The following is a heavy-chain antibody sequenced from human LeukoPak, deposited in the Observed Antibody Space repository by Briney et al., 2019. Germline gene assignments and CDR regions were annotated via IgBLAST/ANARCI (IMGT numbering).Heavy chain of an antibody. J-gene: IGHJ4*02. Sequence: GRSLRLSCAASGFTFYDYAMHWVRQGPGKGLEWVSGISWNSGSIGYADSVKGRFTISRDNAKNSQYLQMNSLRAEDTALYYCAKDMDDFWSGSIDYWGQGTLVTVSS. D-gene: IGHD3-3*01. CDR2: ISWNSGSI. CDR1: GFTFYDYA. CDR3: AKDMDDFWSGSIDY. V-gene: IGHV3-9*01.